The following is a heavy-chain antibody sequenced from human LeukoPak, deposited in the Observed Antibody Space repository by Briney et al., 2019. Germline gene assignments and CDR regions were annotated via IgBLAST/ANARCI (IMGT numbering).Heavy chain of an antibody. D-gene: IGHD5-12*01. J-gene: IGHJ3*02. Sequence: GGSLRLSCSASGFTFSSYGMHWVRQAPGKGLEWVAVISYDGSNKYYADSVKGRFTISRDNAKNTLYLQMNSLRAEDTAVYYCARGVRTSSGYDSGIWGQGTMVTVSS. CDR1: GFTFSSYG. CDR2: ISYDGSNK. V-gene: IGHV3-33*05. CDR3: ARGVRTSSGYDSGI.